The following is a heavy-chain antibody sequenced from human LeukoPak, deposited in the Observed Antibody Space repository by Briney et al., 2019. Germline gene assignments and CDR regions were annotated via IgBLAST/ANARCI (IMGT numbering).Heavy chain of an antibody. J-gene: IGHJ2*01. CDR3: ARVGRSPLLSIHWYFDL. D-gene: IGHD2-21*01. Sequence: SETLSLTCTVSGGSISSYYWSWIRQPAGKGPEWIGRIYTSGSTNYNPSLKSRVTMSVDTSKNQFSLKLSSVTAADTAVYYCARVGRSPLLSIHWYFDLWGRGTLVTVSS. CDR2: IYTSGST. V-gene: IGHV4-4*07. CDR1: GGSISSYY.